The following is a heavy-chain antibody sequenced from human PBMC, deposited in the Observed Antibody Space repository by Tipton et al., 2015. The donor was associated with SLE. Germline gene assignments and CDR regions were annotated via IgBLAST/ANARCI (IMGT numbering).Heavy chain of an antibody. CDR2: SNDSGKT. Sequence: TLSLTCAVYGGSLGGHYWSWIRQSPGKGLECIGESNDSGKTNYNPALKSRATISVDTSKNQFSLKLSSVTAADTAVYYCARDQVGAWGQGTLVTVSS. J-gene: IGHJ5*02. D-gene: IGHD1-26*01. V-gene: IGHV4-34*01. CDR1: GGSLGGHY. CDR3: ARDQVGA.